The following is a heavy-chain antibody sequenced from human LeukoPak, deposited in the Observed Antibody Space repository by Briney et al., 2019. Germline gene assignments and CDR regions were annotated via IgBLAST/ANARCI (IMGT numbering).Heavy chain of an antibody. D-gene: IGHD6-19*01. CDR1: GFTFSSYA. Sequence: GGSLRLSCAASGFTFSSYAMHWVRQAPGKGLEWVSGISWNSGSIGYADSVKGRFTISRDNAKNSLYLQMNSLRAEDTALYYCAKARGSGWTVFDYWGQGTLVTVSS. J-gene: IGHJ4*02. CDR2: ISWNSGSI. V-gene: IGHV3-9*01. CDR3: AKARGSGWTVFDY.